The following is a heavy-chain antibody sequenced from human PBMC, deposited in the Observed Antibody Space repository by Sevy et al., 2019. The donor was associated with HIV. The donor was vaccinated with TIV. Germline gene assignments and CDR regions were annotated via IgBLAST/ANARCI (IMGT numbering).Heavy chain of an antibody. D-gene: IGHD2-21*02. CDR1: GFTFSTYA. V-gene: IGHV3-30*04. Sequence: GGSLRLSCAASGFTFSTYAIHWVRQAPGKGLEWVAVISYDGSNIYYADSVKGRFTISRDNSKNTLYLQMNSLRAEDTAVYYCARDLPSALTFPFYYYGLDVWGQGTTVTVSS. J-gene: IGHJ6*02. CDR2: ISYDGSNI. CDR3: ARDLPSALTFPFYYYGLDV.